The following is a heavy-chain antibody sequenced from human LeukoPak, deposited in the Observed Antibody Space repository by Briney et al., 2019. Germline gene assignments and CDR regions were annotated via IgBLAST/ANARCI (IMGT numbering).Heavy chain of an antibody. CDR3: ERDYRYGSGFDY. CDR1: GFRISSYA. V-gene: IGHV3-64*01. CDR2: ISNGGSI. J-gene: IGHJ4*02. Sequence: PGGSLRLSCAASGFRISSYALHWVRQAPGKGLQYVSGISNGGSIDYANSVKGRFTISRDNSKNTLYLQMGSLRPEDMAVYYCERDYRYGSGFDYWGQGILVTVSS. D-gene: IGHD5-18*01.